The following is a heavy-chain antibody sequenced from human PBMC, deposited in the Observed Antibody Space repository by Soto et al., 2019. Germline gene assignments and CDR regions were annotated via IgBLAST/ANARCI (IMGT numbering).Heavy chain of an antibody. CDR3: ARDKSPYSSGWHNRHFDY. V-gene: IGHV3-30-3*01. D-gene: IGHD6-19*01. CDR2: ISYDGSNK. J-gene: IGHJ4*02. Sequence: QVQLVESGGGVVQPGRSLRLSCAASGFTFSSYAMHWVRQAPGKGLEWVAVISYDGSNKYYADSVKGRFTISRDNSKNTLYLQMNSLRADDTAVYYCARDKSPYSSGWHNRHFDYWGQGTLVTFSS. CDR1: GFTFSSYA.